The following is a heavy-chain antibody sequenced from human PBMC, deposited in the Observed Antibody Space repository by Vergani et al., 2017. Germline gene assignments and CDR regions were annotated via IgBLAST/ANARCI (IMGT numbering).Heavy chain of an antibody. CDR3: ARESCSSTSCYINWFDP. J-gene: IGHJ5*02. Sequence: QVQLQESGPGLVKPSQTLSLTCTVSGGSISSGSYYWSWIRQPAGKGLEWIGYIYYSGSTNYNPSLKSRVTISVDTSKNQFSLKLSSVTAADTAVYYCARESCSSTSCYINWFDPWGQGTLVTVSS. CDR2: IYYSGST. D-gene: IGHD2-2*02. CDR1: GGSISSGSYY. V-gene: IGHV4-61*10.